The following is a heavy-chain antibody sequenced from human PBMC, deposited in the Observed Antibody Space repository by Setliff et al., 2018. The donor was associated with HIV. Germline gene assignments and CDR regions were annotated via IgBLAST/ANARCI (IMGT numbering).Heavy chain of an antibody. D-gene: IGHD1-26*01. CDR1: GYTFSSHE. CDR2: ISTSNGYT. V-gene: IGHV1-18*01. J-gene: IGHJ3*02. Sequence: ASVKVSCKASGYTFSSHEISWVRQAPGQGLEWMGRISTSNGYTNYAQKLQGRVTVTTDTSTSTAYMELRGLRSDDTAVYYCARGGSFWGDAFDIWGQGTMVTVSS. CDR3: ARGGSFWGDAFDI.